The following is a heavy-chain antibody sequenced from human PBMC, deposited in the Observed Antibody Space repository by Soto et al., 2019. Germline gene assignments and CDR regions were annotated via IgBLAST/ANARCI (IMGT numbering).Heavy chain of an antibody. CDR1: GGSFNSYA. CDR3: TRRGRESANWFDP. V-gene: IGHV1-69*17. CDR2: IIPMSGIP. Sequence: QVQLVQSGAEVKKPGSSVKVSCKASGGSFNSYAMSWVRQAPGQGLEWMGGIIPMSGIPNYAQKFKGRVTITADKYTNTVYVEVNNLTYEDTAVYYCTRRGRESANWFDPWGQGTQVTVSS. D-gene: IGHD3-10*01. J-gene: IGHJ5*02.